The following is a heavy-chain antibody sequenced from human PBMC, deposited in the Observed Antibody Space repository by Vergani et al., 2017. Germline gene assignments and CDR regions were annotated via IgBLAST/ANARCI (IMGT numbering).Heavy chain of an antibody. CDR2: INHSGSA. CDR1: GGSFSGYY. V-gene: IGHV4-34*01. J-gene: IGHJ6*02. CDR3: ARVEADYDDYYYGMDV. Sequence: QVQLQQWGAGLLKPSETLSLTCAVYGGSFSGYYWSWIRQPPGKGLEWIGEINHSGSANYNPSLKSRVTISVDTSKNQFSLKLSSVTAADTAVYYCARVEADYDDYYYGMDVWGQGTTVTVSS. D-gene: IGHD4-17*01.